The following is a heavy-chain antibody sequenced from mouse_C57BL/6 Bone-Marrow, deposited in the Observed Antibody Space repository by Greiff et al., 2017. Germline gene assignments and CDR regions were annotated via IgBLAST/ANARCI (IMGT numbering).Heavy chain of an antibody. CDR3: AIPYYSNYWYFDV. J-gene: IGHJ1*03. CDR2: IYPGSGST. Sequence: QVQLKQPGAELVKPGASVKLSCKASGYTFTSYWITWVKQRPGQGLEWIGDIYPGSGSTNYNEKFKSKATLTVDTSSSTAYMQLSSLTSEDSAVYYCAIPYYSNYWYFDVWGTETTVTVSS. CDR1: GYTFTSYW. V-gene: IGHV1-55*01. D-gene: IGHD2-5*01.